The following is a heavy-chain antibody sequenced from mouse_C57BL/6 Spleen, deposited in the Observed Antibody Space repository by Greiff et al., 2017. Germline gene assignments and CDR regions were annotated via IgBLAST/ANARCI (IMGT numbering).Heavy chain of an antibody. J-gene: IGHJ2*01. CDR3: ASSDAPYYFDY. CDR2: IYPGDGDT. V-gene: IGHV1-82*01. CDR1: GYAFSSSW. Sequence: QVQLKESGPELVKPGASVKISCKASGYAFSSSWMNWVKQRPGKGLEWIGRIYPGDGDTNYNGKFKGKATLTADKSSSTAYMQLSSLTSEDSAVYFCASSDAPYYFDYWGQGTTVTVSS.